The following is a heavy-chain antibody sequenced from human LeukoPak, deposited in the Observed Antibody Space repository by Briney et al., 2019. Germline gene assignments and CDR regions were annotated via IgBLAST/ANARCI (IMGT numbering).Heavy chain of an antibody. D-gene: IGHD2-2*02. CDR2: ISGSGGST. CDR1: GFTFSSYA. CDR3: AKDLYCSSTSCYTFDY. J-gene: IGHJ4*02. Sequence: GGSLRLSCAASGFTFSSYAMSWVRQAPGKGLEWVSAISGSGGSTYYADSVKGRFTISRDNSKNTLYLQMNSLRAGDTAVYYCAKDLYCSSTSCYTFDYWGQGTLVTVSS. V-gene: IGHV3-23*01.